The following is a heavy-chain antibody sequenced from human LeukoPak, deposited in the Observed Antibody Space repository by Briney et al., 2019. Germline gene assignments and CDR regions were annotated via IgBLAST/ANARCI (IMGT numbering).Heavy chain of an antibody. CDR3: AKDRYCSSTNCPYDY. D-gene: IGHD2-2*01. CDR1: GFTSSDYT. CDR2: ISVSDDST. J-gene: IGHJ4*02. V-gene: IGHV3-23*01. Sequence: GGSLRLSCAASGFTSSDYTMNWVRQAPGKGLEWVSGISVSDDSTYYAESVKGRFTMYRDNSNNMLYLQMNSLRAEDTAVCYCAKDRYCSSTNCPYDYWGQGTLVTVSS.